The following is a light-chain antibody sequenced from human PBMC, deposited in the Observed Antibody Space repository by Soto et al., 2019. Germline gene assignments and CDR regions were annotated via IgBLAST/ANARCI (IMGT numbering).Light chain of an antibody. CDR3: MQAGLWPYT. CDR2: KVF. J-gene: IGKJ2*01. CDR1: QSLVHSDGNTY. V-gene: IGKV2-30*02. Sequence: DVVMTQSPLSLPVTLGQPASISCRSSQSLVHSDGNTYLNWFQQKPGHPPRCLIYKVFDRDSGVPDRFSGSGSGTDFTLTISRVEAEDVGVYYCMQAGLWPYTFGQGTRLEIE.